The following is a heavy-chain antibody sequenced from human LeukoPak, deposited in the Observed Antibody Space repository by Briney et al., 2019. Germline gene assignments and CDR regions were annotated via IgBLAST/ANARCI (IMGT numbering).Heavy chain of an antibody. CDR1: GFTFSSYE. V-gene: IGHV3-48*03. CDR2: ISSSGSTI. D-gene: IGHD1-26*01. CDR3: ARILRAVGAPFDY. J-gene: IGHJ4*02. Sequence: GGSLRLSCAASGFTFSSYEMNWVRQAPGKGLEWVSYISSSGSTIYYADSVKGRFTIFRDNAKNSLYLQMSSLRAEDTAVYYCARILRAVGAPFDYWGQGTLVTVSS.